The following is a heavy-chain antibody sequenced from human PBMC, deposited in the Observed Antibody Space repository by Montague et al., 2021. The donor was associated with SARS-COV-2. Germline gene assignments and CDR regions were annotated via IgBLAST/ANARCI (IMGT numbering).Heavy chain of an antibody. Sequence: SETLSLTCSVSGGPFISTSFYWGWIRQSPGKGLEWVANFYYNGITYYNPSLKSRVTLSVDPSTNQFFLKLTSVTAADTAVYYCGRPRPGSPNNWFDTWGQGILVTVSS. J-gene: IGHJ5*02. CDR3: GRPRPGSPNNWFDT. CDR1: GGPFISTSFY. CDR2: FYYNGIT. V-gene: IGHV4-39*01. D-gene: IGHD6-6*01.